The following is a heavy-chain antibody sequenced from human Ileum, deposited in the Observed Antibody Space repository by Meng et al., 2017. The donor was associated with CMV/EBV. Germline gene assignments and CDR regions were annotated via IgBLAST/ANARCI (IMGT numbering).Heavy chain of an antibody. J-gene: IGHJ4*02. Sequence: EVRLVESGGDLVQTGGSLRLSCAASGFTLRYYWLHWVRQAPGKGLVWVSRINIDGSSTTYADSVKGRFTISRDNAKNTLYLQMNSLRADDTAVYYCARITNKDYYDYWGQGTLVTVSS. CDR3: ARITNKDYYDY. V-gene: IGHV3-74*01. CDR2: INIDGSST. D-gene: IGHD3-22*01. CDR1: GFTLRYYW.